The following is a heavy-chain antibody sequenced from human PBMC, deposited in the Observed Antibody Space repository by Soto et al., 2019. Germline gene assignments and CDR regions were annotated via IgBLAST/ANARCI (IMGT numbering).Heavy chain of an antibody. CDR1: GANVIGGSYY. J-gene: IGHJ4*02. V-gene: IGHV4-61*01. CDR3: AGNIYDSSGYYSRRWGDYFDY. CDR2: ISYSGST. Sequence: SETMSVTCTVAGANVIGGSYYWSWIKKPPGKGLECIGYISYSGSTNYNPSLKSRVTISIDTSKNQFSLKLSSVTAADTAVYYCAGNIYDSSGYYSRRWGDYFDYWGQGTLVTVSS. D-gene: IGHD3-22*01.